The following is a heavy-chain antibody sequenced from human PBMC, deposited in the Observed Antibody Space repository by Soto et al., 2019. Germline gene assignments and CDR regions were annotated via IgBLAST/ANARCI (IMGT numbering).Heavy chain of an antibody. CDR2: INPSDSSA. CDR1: GYTFTNYY. V-gene: IGHV1-46*01. Sequence: QVQLVQSGAEVKKPGASVKISCKASGYTFTNYYVQWVRQAPGQGLEWMGIINPSDSSATYAQKFRGRVTMTRDTSTSTVYMELSSLESEDTAVYYCARVQFGRGYRYAGDCWGQGTLVIVSS. D-gene: IGHD5-18*01. CDR3: ARVQFGRGYRYAGDC. J-gene: IGHJ4*02.